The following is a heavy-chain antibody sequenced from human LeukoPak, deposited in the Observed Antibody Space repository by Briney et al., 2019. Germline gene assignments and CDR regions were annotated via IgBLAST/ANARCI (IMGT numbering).Heavy chain of an antibody. Sequence: SETLSLTCTVSGGSISSYYWSWIRQPPGKGLEWIGYIYYSGSTNYNPSLKSRVTISVDTSKNQFSLKLSSVTAADTAVYYCAREFTIFGVVFDYWGQGTLVTVSS. CDR1: GGSISSYY. CDR3: AREFTIFGVVFDY. D-gene: IGHD3-3*01. CDR2: IYYSGST. V-gene: IGHV4-59*01. J-gene: IGHJ4*02.